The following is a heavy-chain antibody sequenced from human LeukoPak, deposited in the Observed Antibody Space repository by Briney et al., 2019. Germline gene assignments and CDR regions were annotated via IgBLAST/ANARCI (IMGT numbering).Heavy chain of an antibody. V-gene: IGHV4-61*02. CDR1: GGSISSGSYY. D-gene: IGHD2-2*01. CDR2: IYTSGST. J-gene: IGHJ4*02. Sequence: PSQTLSLTCTVSGGSISSGSYYWSWIRQPAGKGLEWIGRIYTSGSTNYKPSLKSRVTISVDTSKNQFFLKLSSVTAADTAVYYCAREGYCSSTSCYVHYFDYWGQGTLVTVSS. CDR3: AREGYCSSTSCYVHYFDY.